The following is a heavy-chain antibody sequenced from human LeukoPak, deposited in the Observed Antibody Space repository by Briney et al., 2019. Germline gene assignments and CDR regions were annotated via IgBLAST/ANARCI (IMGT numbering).Heavy chain of an antibody. V-gene: IGHV4-39*01. J-gene: IGHJ5*02. D-gene: IGHD3-3*01. CDR1: GGSISSSSYY. Sequence: TSETLSLTCTVSGGSISSSSYYWGWIRQPPGKGLEWIGSIYYSGSTYYNPSLKSRVTISVDTSKNQFSLRLSSVTAADTAVYYCARHFWRGYTNWFDPWGQGTLVTVSS. CDR3: ARHFWRGYTNWFDP. CDR2: IYYSGST.